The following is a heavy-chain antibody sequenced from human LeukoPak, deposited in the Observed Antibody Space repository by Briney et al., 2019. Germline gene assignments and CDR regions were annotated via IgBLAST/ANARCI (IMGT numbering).Heavy chain of an antibody. V-gene: IGHV4-59*08. D-gene: IGHD3-16*01. J-gene: IGHJ2*01. CDR2: VYNSGDT. CDR3: ARLKLGAYFDL. CDR1: GGSTSSDY. Sequence: SETLSLPCTVSGGSTSSDYWSWIRQSPGKGLEWVGYVYNSGDTGKNPSLKSRVTILLDTSKNQCSLKLTSVSAADTAVYYCARLKLGAYFDLWGRGTLVTVSS.